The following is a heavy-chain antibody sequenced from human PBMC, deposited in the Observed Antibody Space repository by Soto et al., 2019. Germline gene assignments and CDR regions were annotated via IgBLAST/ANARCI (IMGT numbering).Heavy chain of an antibody. Sequence: EVQLVESGGGLVQPGGSLRLSCAASGFTFSSYWMHWVRQAPGKGLVWVSRINSDGSSRSYADSVKGRFTISSDNAKNTLYLQMNSLRAEDTAVYYCARDCPYCAFDIWGQGTMVTVSS. CDR1: GFTFSSYW. J-gene: IGHJ3*02. CDR3: ARDCPYCAFDI. CDR2: INSDGSSR. V-gene: IGHV3-74*01. D-gene: IGHD2-15*01.